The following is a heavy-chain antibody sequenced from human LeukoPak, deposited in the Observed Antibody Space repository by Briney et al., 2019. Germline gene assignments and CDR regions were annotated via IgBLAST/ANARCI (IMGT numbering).Heavy chain of an antibody. V-gene: IGHV1-69*05. CDR3: AKERDGYIDY. Sequence: SVKVSCKASGGTFSSYAISWVRQAPGQGLEWMGGIIPIFGTANYAQKFQGRVTITTDESTSTAYMELSSLRSEDTAAYYCAKERDGYIDYWGQGTLVTVSS. CDR2: IIPIFGTA. CDR1: GGTFSSYA. D-gene: IGHD5-24*01. J-gene: IGHJ4*02.